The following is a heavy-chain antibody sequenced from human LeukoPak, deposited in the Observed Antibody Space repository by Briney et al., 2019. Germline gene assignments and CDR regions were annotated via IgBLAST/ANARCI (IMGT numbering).Heavy chain of an antibody. Sequence: GGSLRLSCAASGFTFSSYAMSWVRQAPGKGLEWVSAISGSGGSTYYADSVKGRFTISRDNSKNTLYLQMNSLRAEDTAVYYCAKDLNFGGKYYYGMDVWGQGTTVTVSS. D-gene: IGHD3-10*01. CDR3: AKDLNFGGKYYYGMDV. V-gene: IGHV3-23*01. CDR1: GFTFSSYA. J-gene: IGHJ6*02. CDR2: ISGSGGST.